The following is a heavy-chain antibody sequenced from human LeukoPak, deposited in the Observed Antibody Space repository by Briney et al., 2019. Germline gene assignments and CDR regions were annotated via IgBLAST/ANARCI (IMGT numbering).Heavy chain of an antibody. CDR1: GFTFSSYA. CDR3: ARDQVYAFWSGRFDYYYYYMDV. V-gene: IGHV3-23*01. CDR2: ISGSGGST. Sequence: GGSLRLSCAASGFTFSSYAMSWVRQAPGKGLEWVSAISGSGGSTYYADSVKGRFTISRDNSKNTLYLQMNSLRAEDTAVYYCARDQVYAFWSGRFDYYYYYMDVWGKGTTVTVSS. D-gene: IGHD3-3*01. J-gene: IGHJ6*03.